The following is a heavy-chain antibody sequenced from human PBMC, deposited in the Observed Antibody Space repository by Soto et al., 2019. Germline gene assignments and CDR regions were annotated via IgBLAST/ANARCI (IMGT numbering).Heavy chain of an antibody. CDR2: IYYSGST. Sequence: PSETLSLTCTVSGGSISNGGYYWSWIRQHPGKGLEWMGYIYYSGSTYYNPSLKSRVTISVDTSKNQFSLKLSSVTAADTAVFYCARGAYWSGYYSRLDYYYGMDVWGQGTTVTVSS. D-gene: IGHD3-3*01. CDR1: GGSISNGGYY. J-gene: IGHJ6*02. V-gene: IGHV4-31*03. CDR3: ARGAYWSGYYSRLDYYYGMDV.